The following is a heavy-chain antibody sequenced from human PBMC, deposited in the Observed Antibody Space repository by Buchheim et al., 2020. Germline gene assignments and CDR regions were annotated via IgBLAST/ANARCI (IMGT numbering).Heavy chain of an antibody. CDR3: ARLGLRVFRGWYFDL. CDR2: INHSGST. D-gene: IGHD4-17*01. Sequence: QVQLQQWGAGLLKPSETLSLTCAVYGGSFSGYYWSWIRQPPGKGLEWIGEINHSGSTNYNPSLKSRVTISVDTPKNQFSLELSSVTAADTAVYYCARLGLRVFRGWYFDLWGRGTL. CDR1: GGSFSGYY. J-gene: IGHJ2*01. V-gene: IGHV4-34*01.